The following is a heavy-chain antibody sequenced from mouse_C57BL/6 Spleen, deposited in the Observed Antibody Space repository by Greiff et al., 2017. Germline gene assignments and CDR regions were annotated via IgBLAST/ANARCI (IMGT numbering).Heavy chain of an antibody. CDR3: ARADGYHYFDY. Sequence: EVQLQESGGGLVKPGGSLKLSCAASGFTFSSYAMSWARQTPEKRLEWVATISDGGSYTYYPDNVKGRFTISRDNAKNNLYLQMSHLKSEDTAMYYCARADGYHYFDYWGQGTTLTVSS. V-gene: IGHV5-4*01. D-gene: IGHD2-3*01. CDR2: ISDGGSYT. CDR1: GFTFSSYA. J-gene: IGHJ2*01.